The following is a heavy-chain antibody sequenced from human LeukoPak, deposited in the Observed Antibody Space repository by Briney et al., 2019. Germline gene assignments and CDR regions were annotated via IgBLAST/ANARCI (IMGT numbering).Heavy chain of an antibody. CDR1: GFTFSSYG. Sequence: GGSLRLSCAASGFTFSSYGMHWVRQAPGKGLEWVAVISYDRSNKYYADSVKGRFTISRDNSKNTLYLQMNSLRAEDTAVYYCAKESGYDFYFDYWGQGTLVTVSS. CDR3: AKESGYDFYFDY. V-gene: IGHV3-30*18. CDR2: ISYDRSNK. D-gene: IGHD5-12*01. J-gene: IGHJ4*02.